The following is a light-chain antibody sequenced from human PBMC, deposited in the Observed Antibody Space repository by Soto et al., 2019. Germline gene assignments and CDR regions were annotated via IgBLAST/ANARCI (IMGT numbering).Light chain of an antibody. Sequence: DIQMTQSPSTLSASVGDRVTITCRASQSISSWLVWYQQKPGKAPKVLIYDASSLQSGVPSRFSGSGSGTEFTLTISSLQPDDFATYYCQQYNNYLLTFGQGTKVDIK. V-gene: IGKV1-5*01. J-gene: IGKJ1*01. CDR3: QQYNNYLLT. CDR2: DAS. CDR1: QSISSW.